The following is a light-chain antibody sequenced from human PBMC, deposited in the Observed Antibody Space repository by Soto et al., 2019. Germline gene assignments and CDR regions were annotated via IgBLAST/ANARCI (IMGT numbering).Light chain of an antibody. CDR3: SSYTSSNALEV. Sequence: QSALTQPASVSGSPGQSITISCTGTSSDVGGYNYVSWYQQHPAKAPKLMIFEVSNRPSGISNRFSGSKSGNTASLTISGLQAEDEADYYCSSYTSSNALEVFGIGTKLTVL. J-gene: IGLJ1*01. V-gene: IGLV2-14*01. CDR2: EVS. CDR1: SSDVGGYNY.